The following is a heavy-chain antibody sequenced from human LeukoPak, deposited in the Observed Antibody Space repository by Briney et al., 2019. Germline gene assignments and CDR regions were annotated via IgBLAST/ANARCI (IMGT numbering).Heavy chain of an antibody. CDR1: GGTFSSYA. CDR3: ATGVYGGDYDWFVP. D-gene: IGHD4-23*01. Sequence: ASVKVSCKASGGTFSSYAISWVRQAPGQGLEWMGRIIPIFGTANYAQKFQGRVTITTDESTSTAYMELSSLRSEDTAVYYCATGVYGGDYDWFVPWGQGTLVTVSS. J-gene: IGHJ5*02. CDR2: IIPIFGTA. V-gene: IGHV1-69*05.